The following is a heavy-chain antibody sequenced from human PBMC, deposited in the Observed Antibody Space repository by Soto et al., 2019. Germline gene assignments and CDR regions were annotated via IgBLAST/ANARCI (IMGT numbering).Heavy chain of an antibody. CDR2: ISAHNGDT. D-gene: IGHD3-22*01. J-gene: IGHJ4*01. CDR3: ARDWSRYYDSSGLMWFY. CDR1: GYTFTSYG. Sequence: ASGKVSCKSPGYTFTSYGLSWGRQAPGQGLEWVGWISAHNGDTRYAQNLQGRITMTTDTFTNTAYMELTSLTSDDTAVYFCARDWSRYYDSSGLMWFYWG. V-gene: IGHV1-18*01.